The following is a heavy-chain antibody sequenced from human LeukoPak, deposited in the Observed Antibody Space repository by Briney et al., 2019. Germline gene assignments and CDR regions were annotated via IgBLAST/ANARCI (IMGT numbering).Heavy chain of an antibody. J-gene: IGHJ4*02. D-gene: IGHD2-8*02. V-gene: IGHV3-21*01. CDR1: GFTFRSYS. CDR3: ARDFVGESGAAGY. CDR2: ISPSGDST. Sequence: GGSLRLSCAASGFTFRSYSMNWVRLAPGKGLEWVSSISPSGDSTWNADSVRGRFTISRDNAKNSLSLQMDSLRADDTALYFCARDFVGESGAAGYWGQGTLVTVSS.